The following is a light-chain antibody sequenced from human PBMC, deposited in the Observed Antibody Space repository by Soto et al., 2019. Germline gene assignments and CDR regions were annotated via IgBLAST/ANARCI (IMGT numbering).Light chain of an antibody. CDR1: TSDVGGYGY. Sequence: QSALTQPASVSGSPGQPITISCTGTTSDVGGYGYVSWYQQHPGKAPKLLIYEVSNRPSGISNRFSGSKSDNTASLTISGLQAEDEADYYCSSFTTSSTRVFGTGTKVTVL. CDR3: SSFTTSSTRV. V-gene: IGLV2-14*01. CDR2: EVS. J-gene: IGLJ1*01.